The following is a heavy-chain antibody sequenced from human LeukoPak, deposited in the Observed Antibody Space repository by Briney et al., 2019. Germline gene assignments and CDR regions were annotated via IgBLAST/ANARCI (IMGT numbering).Heavy chain of an antibody. CDR2: ISGSGGST. J-gene: IGHJ4*02. V-gene: IGHV3-23*01. CDR1: GFTFSSYG. Sequence: GGTLRLSCAASGFTFSSYGMSWVRQAPGKGLEWVSAISGSGGSTYYADSVKGRFTISRDNSKNTLYLQMNSLRAEDTALYYCAKGDCSSTSCPLDYWGQGTLVTVSS. CDR3: AKGDCSSTSCPLDY. D-gene: IGHD2-2*01.